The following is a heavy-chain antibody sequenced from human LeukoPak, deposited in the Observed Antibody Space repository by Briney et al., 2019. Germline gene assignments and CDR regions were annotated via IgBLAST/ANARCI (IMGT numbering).Heavy chain of an antibody. CDR1: GFTFSSYS. CDR3: ARDPRRATIFGVVINSYYYYMDV. D-gene: IGHD3-3*01. V-gene: IGHV3-21*01. J-gene: IGHJ6*03. CDR2: ISSSSSYI. Sequence: PGGSLRLSCAASGFTFSSYSMNWVRQAPGKGLEWVSSISSSSSYIYYADSVKGRFTISRDNAKNSLYLQMNSLRAEDTAVYYCARDPRRATIFGVVINSYYYYMDVWGKGTTVTVSS.